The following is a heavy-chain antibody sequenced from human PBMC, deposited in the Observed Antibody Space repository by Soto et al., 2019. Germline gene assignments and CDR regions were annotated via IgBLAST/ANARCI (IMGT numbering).Heavy chain of an antibody. V-gene: IGHV4-4*02. Sequence: QVQLQESGPGLVKPSGTLSLTCAVSGGSISSSNWWSWVRQPPGKGLEWIGEIYHSGSTNYNPSLMSRLTISVDRSKNPLSLKRRSVTAADTAVYYCTRDMIYGSERSYYYYAMDVWGRGTTVTVSS. CDR3: TRDMIYGSERSYYYYAMDV. CDR1: GGSISSSNW. CDR2: IYHSGST. J-gene: IGHJ6*02. D-gene: IGHD3-10*01.